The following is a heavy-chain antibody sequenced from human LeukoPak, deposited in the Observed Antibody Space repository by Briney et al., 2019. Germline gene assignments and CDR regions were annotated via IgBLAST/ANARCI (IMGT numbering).Heavy chain of an antibody. CDR2: IYSDGTT. CDR1: GFTVSSNY. D-gene: IGHD3-22*01. J-gene: IGHJ4*02. Sequence: GGSLRLSCAASGFTVSSNYMSWVRQAPGKGLEWVSLIYSDGTTYYADSVKGRFTFSRDNSKNTLYLHMNSLRAEDVAVYYCARDLTYFYDSSGAGFDYWGQGTLVTVSS. V-gene: IGHV3-53*01. CDR3: ARDLTYFYDSSGAGFDY.